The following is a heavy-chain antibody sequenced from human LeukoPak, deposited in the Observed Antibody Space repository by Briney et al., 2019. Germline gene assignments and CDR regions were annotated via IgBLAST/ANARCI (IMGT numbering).Heavy chain of an antibody. CDR2: ISSGGDIM. V-gene: IGHV3-11*01. CDR1: GLRFSDYY. CDR3: ATYRQVLLPFES. D-gene: IGHD2-8*02. Sequence: GGSLRLSCAASGLRFSDYYVSWIRQAPGKGLQWVSYISSGGDIMHYADSVKGRFTISRDNSKNTLYLQMNSLRAEDTAVYYCATYRQVLLPFESWGQGTLVTVSS. J-gene: IGHJ4*02.